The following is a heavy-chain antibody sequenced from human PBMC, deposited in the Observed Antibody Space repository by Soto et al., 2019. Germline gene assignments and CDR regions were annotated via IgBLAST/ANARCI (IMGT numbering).Heavy chain of an antibody. Sequence: QVQLVQSGAEVKKPGSSVKVSCKASGGTFSSYAISWVRQAPGQGLEWMGGIIPIFGTANYAQKFQGRVTITADESTSTAYMELSSLRSEDTAVYYCARKQYGDYKLPYDRWFDPWGQGTLVTVSS. J-gene: IGHJ5*02. D-gene: IGHD4-17*01. CDR3: ARKQYGDYKLPYDRWFDP. CDR2: IIPIFGTA. V-gene: IGHV1-69*12. CDR1: GGTFSSYA.